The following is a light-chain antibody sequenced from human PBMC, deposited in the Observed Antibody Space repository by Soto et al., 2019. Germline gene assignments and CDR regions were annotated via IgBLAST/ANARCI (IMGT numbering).Light chain of an antibody. V-gene: IGKV1-5*01. J-gene: IGKJ1*01. Sequence: DIQMTQSPSTLPASVGDRVTVTCRASQGISSYLAWYQQKPGKAPELLIYDASTLESGVPSRFSGSGSGTEFSLTISSLQPDDFATFYCQQYSSFSRTFGQGTKVGIK. CDR2: DAS. CDR3: QQYSSFSRT. CDR1: QGISSY.